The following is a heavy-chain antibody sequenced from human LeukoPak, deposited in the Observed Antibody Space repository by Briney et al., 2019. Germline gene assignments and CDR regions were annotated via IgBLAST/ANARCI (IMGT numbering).Heavy chain of an antibody. D-gene: IGHD3-22*01. V-gene: IGHV3-30-3*01. J-gene: IGHJ6*02. CDR2: ISYDGSNK. CDR3: ARALPITMIVVVYPGGMDV. CDR1: GLTFRSYA. Sequence: PGGSLRLSCAASGLTFRSYAMHWVRQAPGKGLEWVAVISYDGSNKYYADSVKGRFTISRDNSKNTLYLHMNSLRAEDTAVYYCARALPITMIVVVYPGGMDVWGQGTTVTVSS.